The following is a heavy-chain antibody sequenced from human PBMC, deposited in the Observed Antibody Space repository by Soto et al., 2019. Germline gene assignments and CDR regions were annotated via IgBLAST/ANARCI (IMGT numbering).Heavy chain of an antibody. CDR2: ISGSGVST. CDR3: AKEYEYSSGWERIDY. D-gene: IGHD6-19*01. V-gene: IGHV3-23*01. CDR1: GFTFSSYA. J-gene: IGHJ4*02. Sequence: EVQLLESGGGLVQSGGSLRLSCAASGFTFSSYAMSWVRQAPGKGLEWVSAISGSGVSTHYADSVKGRFTISRDNSKNTLYLQMNSLRAEDTAVYYCAKEYEYSSGWERIDYWGQGTLVTVSS.